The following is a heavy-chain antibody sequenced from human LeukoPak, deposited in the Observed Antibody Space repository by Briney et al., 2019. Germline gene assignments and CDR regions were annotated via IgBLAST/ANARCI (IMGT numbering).Heavy chain of an antibody. J-gene: IGHJ4*02. CDR3: ARDIGGMATDYYFDY. D-gene: IGHD5-24*01. V-gene: IGHV3-48*04. CDR2: ISSSSSTI. CDR1: GFTFSSYS. Sequence: GGSLRLSCAASGFTFSSYSMNWVRQAPGKGLEWVSYISSSSSTIYYADSVKGRFTISRDNAENSLYLQMNSLRAEDTAVYYCARDIGGMATDYYFDYWGQGTLVTVSS.